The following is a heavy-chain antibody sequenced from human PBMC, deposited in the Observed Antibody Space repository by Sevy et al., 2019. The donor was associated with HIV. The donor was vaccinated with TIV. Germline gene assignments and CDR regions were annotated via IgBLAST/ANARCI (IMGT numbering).Heavy chain of an antibody. CDR1: GFTFSSYA. J-gene: IGHJ1*01. CDR3: VKPAGPYCSSTSCYVRYGYFQH. V-gene: IGHV3-64D*06. Sequence: GGSLRLSCSASGFTFSSYAMHWVRQAPGKGLEYVSAISSNGGSTYYADSVKGRFTISGDNSKNTLYLQMSSLRAEDTAVYYCVKPAGPYCSSTSCYVRYGYFQHWGQGTLVTVSS. CDR2: ISSNGGST. D-gene: IGHD2-2*01.